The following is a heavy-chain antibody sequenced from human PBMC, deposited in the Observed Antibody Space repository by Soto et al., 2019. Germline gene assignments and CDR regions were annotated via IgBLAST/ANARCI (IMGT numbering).Heavy chain of an antibody. V-gene: IGHV1-69*05. CDR3: ARDSASYSGYVPYYMDV. CDR2: IIPVYGTT. D-gene: IGHD5-12*01. J-gene: IGHJ6*03. Sequence: GASVKVSCKASGGTFSSYAISWVRQAPGQGLEWMGGIIPVYGTTNYAQKFQGRVTITRDESASTAYMELSSLRSEDTAVYYCARDSASYSGYVPYYMDVWGKGTTVTVSS. CDR1: GGTFSSYA.